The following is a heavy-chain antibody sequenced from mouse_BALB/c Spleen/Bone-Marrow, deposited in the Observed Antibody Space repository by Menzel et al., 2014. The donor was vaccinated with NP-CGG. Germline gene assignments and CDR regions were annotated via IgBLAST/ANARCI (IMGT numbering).Heavy chain of an antibody. CDR1: GYAFTNYW. Sequence: QVQLQQSGAELVMPGTTVKISCKASGYAFTNYWLGWVKQRPGHGLEWIGYIYPGSGNTYYNEKFKGKFTLTADKSSSTAYMQLSSLTSEDSAVYFCARRRSLDYWGQGTTLTVSS. CDR3: ARRRSLDY. J-gene: IGHJ2*01. V-gene: IGHV1-63*01. CDR2: IYPGSGNT.